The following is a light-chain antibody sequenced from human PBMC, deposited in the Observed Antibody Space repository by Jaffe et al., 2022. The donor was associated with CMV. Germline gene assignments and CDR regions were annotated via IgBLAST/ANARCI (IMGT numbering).Light chain of an antibody. V-gene: IGKV3-15*01. CDR2: GAS. CDR3: QQYNTWPPT. CDR1: QSVSSN. J-gene: IGKJ1*01. Sequence: EIVMTQSPASLSVSPGERATLSCRASQSVSSNLVWYQQKPGQAPRLLIYGASTTGRFSGSGSGTEFTLTISSLQSEDFAVYYCQQYNTWPPTFGQGTKVEIK.